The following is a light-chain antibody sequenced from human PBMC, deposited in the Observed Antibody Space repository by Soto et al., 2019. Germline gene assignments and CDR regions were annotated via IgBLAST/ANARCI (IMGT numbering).Light chain of an antibody. CDR3: GSWDNILRAYV. Sequence: QSVLTQPPSVSATPGQKVTISCSGSGSNLGRNYVSWYQQLPGTAPKLLIYDNVYRFSGIPDRFSASKSGTSATLGITGLQTGDEGDYYCGSWDNILRAYVFGTGTKLPVL. CDR2: DNV. J-gene: IGLJ1*01. CDR1: GSNLGRNY. V-gene: IGLV1-51*01.